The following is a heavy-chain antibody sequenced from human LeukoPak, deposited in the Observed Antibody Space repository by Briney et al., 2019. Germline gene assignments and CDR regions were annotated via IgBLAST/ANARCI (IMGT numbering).Heavy chain of an antibody. Sequence: PSETLSLTCAVYGGSFSGYYWSWIRQPPGKGLEWIGEINHSGSTNYNPSLKSRVTISVDTSKNQFSLKLSSVTAADTAVYYCARGVPPRPSYYYDSSGYVYMDVWGKGTTVTISS. CDR2: INHSGST. CDR3: ARGVPPRPSYYYDSSGYVYMDV. CDR1: GGSFSGYY. V-gene: IGHV4-34*01. D-gene: IGHD3-22*01. J-gene: IGHJ6*03.